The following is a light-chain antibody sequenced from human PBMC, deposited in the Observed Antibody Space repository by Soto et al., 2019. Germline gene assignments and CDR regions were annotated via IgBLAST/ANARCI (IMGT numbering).Light chain of an antibody. J-gene: IGLJ1*01. CDR2: DVS. CDR1: SSDVGGYNY. V-gene: IGLV2-11*01. CDR3: CSYAGNYTYV. Sequence: QSVLTQPPSASGTPGQRVTISCSGTSSDVGGYNYVSWYQQHPGKAPKLMIYDVSKRPSGVPDRFSGSKSDNTASLTISGLQAEDEADYYCCSYAGNYTYVFGTGTKVTVL.